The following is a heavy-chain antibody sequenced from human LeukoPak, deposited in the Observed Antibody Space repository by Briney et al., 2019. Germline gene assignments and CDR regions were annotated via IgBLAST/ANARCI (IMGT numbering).Heavy chain of an antibody. V-gene: IGHV5-51*01. CDR1: GYNFTSYW. CDR2: IYPGDSDT. Sequence: GESLKISCKGSGYNFTSYWIGWVRQMPGKGLEWMGIIYPGDSDTRNSPSFQGQVTISADKSISTAYLQWSSLKASDTAMYYCARIPGGYSYGGPPGGMDVWGQGTTVTVSS. J-gene: IGHJ6*02. CDR3: ARIPGGYSYGGPPGGMDV. D-gene: IGHD5-18*01.